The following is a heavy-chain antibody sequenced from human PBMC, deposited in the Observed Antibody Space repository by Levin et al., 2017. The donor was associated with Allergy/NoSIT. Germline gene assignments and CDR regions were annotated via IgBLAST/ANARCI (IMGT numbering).Heavy chain of an antibody. J-gene: IGHJ4*02. CDR1: GFTVSEAW. V-gene: IGHV3-15*01. Sequence: LSLTCVVSGFTVSEAWMHWVRPASGKGLEWVGRVKRTRNGGTTDFSASVKGSFTISRDDSKNMFYLQMNSLKTEDTAVYYCETDDFGGNWGQGTLVTVSS. CDR2: VKRTRNGGTT. CDR3: ETDDFGGN. D-gene: IGHD4-23*01.